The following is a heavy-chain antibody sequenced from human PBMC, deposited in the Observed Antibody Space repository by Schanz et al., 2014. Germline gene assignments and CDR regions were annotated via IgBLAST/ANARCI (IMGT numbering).Heavy chain of an antibody. CDR3: ARNPRFNMIGGVIIDSYYCGMDV. D-gene: IGHD3-10*01. CDR1: GYTFSSYG. CDR2: MSGTNGNT. V-gene: IGHV1-18*01. Sequence: QVQLVQSGAEVKKPGASVKVSCKASGYTFSSYGITWVRQAPGQGLEWMGWMSGTNGNTNYTQKFQGRVTMTIDPYTSTAYMELRSLRSADTAVFYYARNPRFNMIGGVIIDSYYCGMDVWGQGTTVTVSS. J-gene: IGHJ6*02.